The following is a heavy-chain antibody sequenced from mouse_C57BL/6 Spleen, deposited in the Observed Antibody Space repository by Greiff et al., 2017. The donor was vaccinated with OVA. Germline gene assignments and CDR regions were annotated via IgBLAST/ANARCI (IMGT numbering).Heavy chain of an antibody. Sequence: QVQLQQPGAELVKPGASVKMSCKAFGYTFTSYWITWVKQRPGQGLEWIGDIYPGSGSTNYNEKFKSKATLTVDTSSSTAYMQLSSLTSEDSAVYYCARGGLRYNYYAMDYWGQGTSVTVSS. CDR2: IYPGSGST. J-gene: IGHJ4*01. CDR3: ARGGLRYNYYAMDY. D-gene: IGHD1-1*01. V-gene: IGHV1-55*01. CDR1: GYTFTSYW.